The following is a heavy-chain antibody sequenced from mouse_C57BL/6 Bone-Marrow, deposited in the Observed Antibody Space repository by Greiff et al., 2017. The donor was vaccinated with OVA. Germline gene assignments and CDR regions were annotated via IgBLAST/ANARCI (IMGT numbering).Heavy chain of an antibody. CDR3: AGNKWEMDC. D-gene: IGHD4-1*01. CDR1: GFTFKNTF. CDR2: IDPANGNT. J-gene: IGHJ2*01. V-gene: IGHV14-3*01. Sequence: VQLQQPVAELVRPGSSVKLSCTASGFTFKNTFMHWVKQRPEQGLEWIGRIDPANGNTKYAPKFPGTATLTADTSSNTAYMQLSSLTSEDTTIDYSAGNKWEMDCGSEGTTLTVSS.